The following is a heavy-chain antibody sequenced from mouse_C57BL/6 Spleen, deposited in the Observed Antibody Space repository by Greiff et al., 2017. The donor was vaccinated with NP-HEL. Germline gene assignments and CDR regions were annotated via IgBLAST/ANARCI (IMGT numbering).Heavy chain of an antibody. J-gene: IGHJ2*01. CDR3: GGGADYYDYDGRAYYFDY. D-gene: IGHD2-4*01. Sequence: QVHVKQSGAELMKPGASVKLSCKATGYSFTGYWIEWVKQRPGHGLEWIGEILPGSGSTNYNEKFKGKATFTADPSSNTAYMQISSLTSEDSANYYIGGGADYYDYDGRAYYFDYWGQGTTLTVSS. CDR1: GYSFTGYW. CDR2: ILPGSGST. V-gene: IGHV1-9*01.